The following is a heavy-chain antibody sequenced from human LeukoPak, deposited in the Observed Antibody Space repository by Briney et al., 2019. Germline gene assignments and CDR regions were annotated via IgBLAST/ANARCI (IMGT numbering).Heavy chain of an antibody. V-gene: IGHV3-30*04. J-gene: IGHJ6*02. CDR2: ISYDGSNK. CDR3: ARGLGDYVGGMDV. Sequence: GGSLRLSCAASGFTFSSYAMHWVRQAPGKGLEWVAVISYDGSNKYYADSVKGRFTISRDNSKNTLYLQMNSLRAEDTAVYYCARGLGDYVGGMDVWGQGITVTVSS. CDR1: GFTFSSYA. D-gene: IGHD4-17*01.